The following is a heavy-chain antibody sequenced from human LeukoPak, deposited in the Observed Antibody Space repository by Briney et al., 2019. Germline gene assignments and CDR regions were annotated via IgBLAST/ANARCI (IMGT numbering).Heavy chain of an antibody. V-gene: IGHV3-23*01. CDR2: ISGSGGST. Sequence: GASLRLSCAASGFTFSSYAMSWVRQAPGKGLEWVSAISGSGGSTYYADSVKGRFTISRDNSKNTLYLQMNSLRAEDTAVYYCAKVAYYDFWSGYYPTHYYYYYYGMDVWGQGTTVTVSS. J-gene: IGHJ6*02. CDR1: GFTFSSYA. CDR3: AKVAYYDFWSGYYPTHYYYYYYGMDV. D-gene: IGHD3-3*01.